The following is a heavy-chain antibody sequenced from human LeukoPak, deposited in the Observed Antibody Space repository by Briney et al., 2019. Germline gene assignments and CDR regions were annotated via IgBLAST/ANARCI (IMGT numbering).Heavy chain of an antibody. J-gene: IGHJ4*02. V-gene: IGHV3-21*01. D-gene: IGHD6-13*01. CDR3: ASERGIAAAGTYPLTY. CDR1: GFTFSSYS. Sequence: GGSLRLSCAASGFTFSSYSMNWVRQAPGKGLEWVSSISSSSSYRYYADSVKGRFTISRDNAKNSLYLQMNSLRAEDTAVYYCASERGIAAAGTYPLTYWGQGTLVTVSS. CDR2: ISSSSSYR.